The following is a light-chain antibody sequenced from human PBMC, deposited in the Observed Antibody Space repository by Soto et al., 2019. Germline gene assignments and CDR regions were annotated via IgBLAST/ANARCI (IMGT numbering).Light chain of an antibody. V-gene: IGKV1-16*01. J-gene: IGKJ1*01. Sequence: DIQMTQSPSSLSVSVGDRVTITCRASQDIGSSLGWFQQKPGKAPKSLIYAASTLQVGVPSRFSSSESGTDFILTISSLQPEDFATYYCQQYNSYPRTFGQGTKVEIK. CDR1: QDIGSS. CDR3: QQYNSYPRT. CDR2: AAS.